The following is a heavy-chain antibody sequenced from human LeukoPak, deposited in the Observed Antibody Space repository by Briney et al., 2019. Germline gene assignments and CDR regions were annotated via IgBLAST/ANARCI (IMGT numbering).Heavy chain of an antibody. CDR2: THNSGST. CDR3: ARGGWSLDY. D-gene: IGHD6-19*01. J-gene: IGHJ4*02. CDR1: GASISSHH. V-gene: IGHV4-59*11. Sequence: PSETLSLTCTVSGASISSHHWTWIRQPPGKGLEWIGYTHNSGSTNFNPSLKSRITMSVDTSKNQFSLKLTSVTAADTARYYCARGGWSLDYWGQGTLVTVPS.